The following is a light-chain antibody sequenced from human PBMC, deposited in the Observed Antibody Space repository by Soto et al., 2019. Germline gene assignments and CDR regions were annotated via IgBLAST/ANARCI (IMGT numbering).Light chain of an antibody. J-gene: IGLJ1*01. CDR3: CSFTGTNTNV. CDR1: SSDIGGYNY. Sequence: QSALTQPASVSGSPGQSITISCTGSSSDIGGYNYVSWFQQHPGKAPKLMIYDVTNRPSGVSNRFSGSKSGNTASLTISGLQAEDEADYYCCSFTGTNTNVFGTGTKLTVL. V-gene: IGLV2-14*03. CDR2: DVT.